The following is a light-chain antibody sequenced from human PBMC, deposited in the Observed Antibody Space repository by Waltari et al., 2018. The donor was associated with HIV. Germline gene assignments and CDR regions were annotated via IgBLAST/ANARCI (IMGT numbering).Light chain of an antibody. J-gene: IGKJ1*01. CDR1: QSISSW. Sequence: DIQMTQSPSTLSASVGDRVTINCGASQSISSWLAWYQQKPGKAPKLLIYKASSLKSGVPSRFSGSGSGTEFTLTISSLQPDDFATYYCQQYNSYSVTFGQGTKVEIK. CDR2: KAS. V-gene: IGKV1-5*03. CDR3: QQYNSYSVT.